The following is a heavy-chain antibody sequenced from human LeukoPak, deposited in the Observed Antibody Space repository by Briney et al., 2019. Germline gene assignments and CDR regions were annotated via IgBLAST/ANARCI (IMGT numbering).Heavy chain of an antibody. Sequence: PGGSLRLSCAASGFTFSSYWMHWVRQAPGKGLVWVSRLNGDGSSASYADSVKGRFTISRDNAKNTLYLQMNSLRAEDTAVYYCARIPYYCSSTSCYGHFDMWGQGTMVTVSS. V-gene: IGHV3-74*01. CDR3: ARIPYYCSSTSCYGHFDM. CDR2: LNGDGSSA. CDR1: GFTFSSYW. J-gene: IGHJ3*02. D-gene: IGHD2-2*01.